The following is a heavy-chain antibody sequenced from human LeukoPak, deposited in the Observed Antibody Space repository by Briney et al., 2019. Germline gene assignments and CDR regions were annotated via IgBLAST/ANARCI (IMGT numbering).Heavy chain of an antibody. Sequence: PGGSLRLSCAASGSTFSSYAMHWVRRAPGEGLEWVAVMSYDGNNAYYADSLKGRFTISRDNSKNTLYLQMNSLRAEDTAVYYCARGRGEIDYWGQGTLVTVSS. CDR2: MSYDGNNA. CDR3: ARGRGEIDY. J-gene: IGHJ4*02. D-gene: IGHD3-16*01. V-gene: IGHV3-30-3*01. CDR1: GSTFSSYA.